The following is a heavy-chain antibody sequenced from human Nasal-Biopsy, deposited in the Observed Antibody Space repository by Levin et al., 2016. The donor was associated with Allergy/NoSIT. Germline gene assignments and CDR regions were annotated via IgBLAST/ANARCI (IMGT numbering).Heavy chain of an antibody. CDR2: ISPQYGGP. CDR1: GYSFTGYD. D-gene: IGHD1-14*01. V-gene: IGHV1-2*02. J-gene: IGHJ6*02. Sequence: ASVKVSCKASGYSFTGYDLHWVRQAPGQGLEWMGRISPQYGGPKYAHKFQGRVTMTTDTSISTAYLELSNLGPDDTATYYCAREAGEPQKFYFEGMDVWGQGTTVTVSS. CDR3: AREAGEPQKFYFEGMDV.